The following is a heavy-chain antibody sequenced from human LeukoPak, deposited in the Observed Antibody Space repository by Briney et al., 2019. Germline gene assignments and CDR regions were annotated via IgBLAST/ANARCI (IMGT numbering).Heavy chain of an antibody. CDR3: ARESESSGWYDY. CDR2: ISGDGGST. J-gene: IGHJ5*01. CDR1: GFMFHDYA. V-gene: IGHV3-43*02. Sequence: GGSLGLSCAAPGFMFHDYAIHWVRQAPGKGLEWVSLISGDGGSTSYADSVKGRFPISRDNSKNSLYLQMNSLRSDDTALYYCARESESSGWYDYWGQGTLVTVSS. D-gene: IGHD3-22*01.